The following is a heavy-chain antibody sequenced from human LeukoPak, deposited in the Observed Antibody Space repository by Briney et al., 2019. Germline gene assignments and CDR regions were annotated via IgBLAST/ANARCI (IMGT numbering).Heavy chain of an antibody. V-gene: IGHV3-20*04. CDR1: GFTFDDYG. J-gene: IGHJ6*03. D-gene: IGHD6-13*01. CDR2: ITWDSDTT. Sequence: AGGSLRLSCAASGFTFDDYGMSWLRQAPGKGLEWVSGITWDSDTTGYADSVKGRFTISRDNAKNSLYLQMNSLRAEDTALYYCARAYTSSRHYYYYYMDVWGKGTTVTVSS. CDR3: ARAYTSSRHYYYYYMDV.